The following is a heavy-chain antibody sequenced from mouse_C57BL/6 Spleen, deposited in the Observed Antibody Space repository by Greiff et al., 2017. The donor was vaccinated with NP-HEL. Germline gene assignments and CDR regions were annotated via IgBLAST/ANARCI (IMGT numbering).Heavy chain of an antibody. CDR3: ARGGLITTVVAREGFDY. V-gene: IGHV1-52*01. CDR2: IDPSDSET. Sequence: QVQLQQPGAELVRPGSSVKLSCKASGYTFTSYWMHWVKQRPIQGLEWIGNIDPSDSETHYNQKFKDKATLTVDKSSSTAYMQLSSLTSEDSAVYYCARGGLITTVVAREGFDYWGQGTTLTVSS. D-gene: IGHD1-1*01. CDR1: GYTFTSYW. J-gene: IGHJ2*01.